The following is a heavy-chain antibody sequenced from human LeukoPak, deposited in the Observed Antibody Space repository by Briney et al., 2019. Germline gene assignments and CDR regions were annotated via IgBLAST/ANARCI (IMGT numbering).Heavy chain of an antibody. J-gene: IGHJ3*02. CDR1: GFTAVSGITVTSNY. CDR2: IYSTGST. V-gene: IGHV3-66*01. CDR3: ASPSDGRGGAFDI. Sequence: GGSLRLSCAASGFTAVSGITVTSNYMSWVRQAPGKGLEWVSLIYSTGSTYYADSVKGRFTISRDNSKNTVYLQMNSLRAEDTAVYYCASPSDGRGGAFDIWGQGTMVTVSS. D-gene: IGHD2-21*01.